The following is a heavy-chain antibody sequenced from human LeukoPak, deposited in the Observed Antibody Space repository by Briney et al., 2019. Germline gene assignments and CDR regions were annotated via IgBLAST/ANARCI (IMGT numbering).Heavy chain of an antibody. V-gene: IGHV3-7*01. Sequence: GGSLRLSCAASGFTFSSYWMSWVRQAPGKGLEWVANIKQDGSEKYYVDSVKGRFTISRDNAKNSLYLQMNSLRAEDTAVYYCARELVLWLVGGRGDWFDPWGQGTLVTVSS. CDR2: IKQDGSEK. J-gene: IGHJ5*02. CDR3: ARELVLWLVGGRGDWFDP. CDR1: GFTFSSYW. D-gene: IGHD6-6*01.